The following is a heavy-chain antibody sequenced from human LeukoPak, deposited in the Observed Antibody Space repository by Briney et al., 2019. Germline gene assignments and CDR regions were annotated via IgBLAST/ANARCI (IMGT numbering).Heavy chain of an antibody. CDR2: IRDSGSDT. V-gene: IGHV3-23*01. CDR3: AKAVEYSSSFFHY. J-gene: IGHJ4*02. Sequence: GGSLRLSCIFSGFILSDYPMNWVRRAPGKGLEWLSNIRDSGSDTHYADSVKGRFTISRDNSKNTLYLQMNSLRAEDTAVYYCAKAVEYSSSFFHYWGQGTLVAVSS. D-gene: IGHD6-6*01. CDR1: GFILSDYP.